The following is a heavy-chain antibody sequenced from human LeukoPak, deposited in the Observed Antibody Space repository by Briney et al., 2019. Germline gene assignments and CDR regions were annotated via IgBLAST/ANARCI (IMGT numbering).Heavy chain of an antibody. CDR1: GYSFINYW. CDR3: ARRSCSSTSCYTGVDY. V-gene: IGHV5-51*01. Sequence: GESLKISCKVSGYSFINYWIGWVRQMPGKGLEWMGIIYPGDSDTRYSPSFQGQVTISADKSISTAYLQWSSLKASDTAMYYCARRSCSSTSCYTGVDYWGQGTLVTVSS. D-gene: IGHD2-2*02. J-gene: IGHJ4*02. CDR2: IYPGDSDT.